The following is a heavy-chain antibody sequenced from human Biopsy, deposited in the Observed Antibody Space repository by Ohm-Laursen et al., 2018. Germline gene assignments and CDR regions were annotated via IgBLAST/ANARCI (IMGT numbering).Heavy chain of an antibody. J-gene: IGHJ6*02. V-gene: IGHV4-59*01. CDR3: ARATNSTGWPYYYFYGMDV. D-gene: IGHD2/OR15-2a*01. CDR1: GGSISSDY. Sequence: SETLSLTCTVSGGSISSDYWRWIRQTPGKGLEWIGNIYYSGSTNYNPSLKSRVTISVDTSKNQFSLRLNSVTATNTAVYYCARATNSTGWPYYYFYGMDVWGQGTTVTVSS. CDR2: IYYSGST.